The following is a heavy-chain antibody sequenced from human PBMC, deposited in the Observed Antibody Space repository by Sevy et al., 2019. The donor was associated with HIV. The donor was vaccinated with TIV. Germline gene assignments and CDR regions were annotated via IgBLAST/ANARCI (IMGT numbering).Heavy chain of an antibody. Sequence: GGSLRLSCAASGFTFRTYAFHWVRQAPGRGLEWIGLISSNGDNGLYATSVRGRFTISRDNSMTILYLQMTSLTPDDTAVYYCARGPEWELTSFLSHWGQGTLVTVSS. V-gene: IGHV3-30-3*01. CDR2: ISSNGDNG. CDR1: GFTFRTYA. CDR3: ARGPEWELTSFLSH. J-gene: IGHJ4*02. D-gene: IGHD1-26*01.